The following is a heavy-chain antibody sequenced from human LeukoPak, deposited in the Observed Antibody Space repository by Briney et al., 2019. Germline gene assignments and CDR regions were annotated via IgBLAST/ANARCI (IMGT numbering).Heavy chain of an antibody. CDR2: IYYSGST. CDR1: GGSISSSSYY. V-gene: IGHV4-39*01. CDR3: ARQFPYDGELDY. D-gene: IGHD4-17*01. Sequence: PSETLSLTCTVSGGSISSSSYYWGWIRQPPGNGLEWIGSIYYSGSTYYNPSLKSRVTISVDTSKNQFSLKLSSVTAADTAVYYCARQFPYDGELDYWGQGTLVTVSS. J-gene: IGHJ4*02.